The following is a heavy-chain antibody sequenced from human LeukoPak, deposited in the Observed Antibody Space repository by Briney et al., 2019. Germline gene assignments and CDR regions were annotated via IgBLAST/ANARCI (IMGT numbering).Heavy chain of an antibody. D-gene: IGHD6-19*01. J-gene: IGHJ4*02. CDR1: GFTFGSYV. CDR3: AKKTIAVAGPFDY. V-gene: IGHV3-23*01. Sequence: GGSLRLSCAASGFTFGSYVMSWVRQAPGKGLEWVSAISGSGGSTYYVDSVKGRFTISRDNSKNALYLQMNSLRAEDTAVYYCAKKTIAVAGPFDYWGQGTLVTVSS. CDR2: ISGSGGST.